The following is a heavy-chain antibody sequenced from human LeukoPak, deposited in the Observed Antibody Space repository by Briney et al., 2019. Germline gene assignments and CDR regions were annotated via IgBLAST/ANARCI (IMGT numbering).Heavy chain of an antibody. CDR3: AKSSGYSYGSNYFDY. CDR1: GFTFDDYA. V-gene: IGHV3-9*03. D-gene: IGHD5-18*01. J-gene: IGHJ4*02. Sequence: GRSLRLSCAASGFTFDDYAMHWVRLAPGKGLEWVAGISWNSGSTGYADSVKGRFTISRDNAKNSLYLQMNSLRAEDMALYYCAKSSGYSYGSNYFDYWGQGALVTVSS. CDR2: ISWNSGST.